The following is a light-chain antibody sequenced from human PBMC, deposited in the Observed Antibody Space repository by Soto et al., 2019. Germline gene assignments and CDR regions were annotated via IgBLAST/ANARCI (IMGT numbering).Light chain of an antibody. Sequence: EIVLTQSPGTLSLSPGERATLSCRASQSVSNNYLAWYQQKPGQAPRLLIYGASSRATGIPDRFSGSGSGTDFTLTISRLEPEDFAVYYCQQYGDSPLITFGQGTRLEV. V-gene: IGKV3-20*01. CDR1: QSVSNNY. CDR2: GAS. J-gene: IGKJ5*01. CDR3: QQYGDSPLIT.